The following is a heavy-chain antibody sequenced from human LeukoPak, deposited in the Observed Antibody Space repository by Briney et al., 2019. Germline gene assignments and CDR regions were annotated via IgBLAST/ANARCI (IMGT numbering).Heavy chain of an antibody. V-gene: IGHV1-18*01. Sequence: ASVELSCKASGYTFTSYGISWVRQAPGQGLEWMGRISGSNGNTNYAQQLQGRVTMTRDTSISTAYMELSRLRSDDTAVYYCARGDSVAARYYYYMDVWGKGTTVTVSS. J-gene: IGHJ6*03. CDR2: ISGSNGNT. CDR3: ARGDSVAARYYYYMDV. D-gene: IGHD6-6*01. CDR1: GYTFTSYG.